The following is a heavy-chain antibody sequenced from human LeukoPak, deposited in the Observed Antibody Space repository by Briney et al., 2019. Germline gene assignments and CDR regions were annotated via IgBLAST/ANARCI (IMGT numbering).Heavy chain of an antibody. V-gene: IGHV3-48*03. Sequence: PGGSLRLSCAASGFTFSRYETNWVRQAPGKGLEWVSYISSSGSTIYYADSVKGRFTISRDNAKNSLYLQMNSLRAEDTAVYYCAELGITMIGGVWGKGTTVTISS. J-gene: IGHJ6*04. CDR3: AELGITMIGGV. CDR1: GFTFSRYE. D-gene: IGHD3-10*02. CDR2: ISSSGSTI.